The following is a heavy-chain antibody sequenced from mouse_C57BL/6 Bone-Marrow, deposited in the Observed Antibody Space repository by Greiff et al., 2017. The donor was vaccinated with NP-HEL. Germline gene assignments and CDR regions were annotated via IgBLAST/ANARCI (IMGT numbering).Heavy chain of an antibody. Sequence: EVQLQQSGPGLVKPSQSLSLTCSVTGYSITSGYYWNWIRQFPGNKLEWMGYISYDGSNNYNPSLKNRISITRDTSKNQFFLKLNSVTTEDTATYYCAREANYYGSSGSYWGQGTLVTVSA. CDR2: ISYDGSN. CDR3: AREANYYGSSGSY. V-gene: IGHV3-6*01. D-gene: IGHD1-1*01. J-gene: IGHJ3*01. CDR1: GYSITSGYY.